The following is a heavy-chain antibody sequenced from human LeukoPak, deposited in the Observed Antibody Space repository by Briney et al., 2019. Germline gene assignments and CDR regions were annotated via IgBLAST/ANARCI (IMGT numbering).Heavy chain of an antibody. CDR3: AREGSDMVRGVNYFDY. V-gene: IGHV1-46*01. D-gene: IGHD3-10*01. CDR2: INPSGGST. J-gene: IGHJ4*02. CDR1: GYTFTSYY. Sequence: GASVKVSCKASGYTFTSYYMHWVRQAPGQGLEWMGIINPSGGSTSYAQKFQGRVTMTRDMSTSTVYMELSSLRSEDTAVYYCAREGSDMVRGVNYFDYWGQGTLVTVSS.